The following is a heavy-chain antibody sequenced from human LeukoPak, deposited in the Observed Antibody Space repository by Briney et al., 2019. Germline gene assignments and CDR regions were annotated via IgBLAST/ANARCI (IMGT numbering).Heavy chain of an antibody. CDR2: ISGDGGTT. J-gene: IGHJ3*02. V-gene: IGHV3-64*01. Sequence: PGGSLRLSCAASGFNLRIYAIHWVRQAPGRGLEHVSAISGDGGTTSYAQSLKGRCTISRDNSKKMAYLQLGGLKTEDMAVSYCARGDTSLGGAFDIWGQGTMVTVSP. CDR1: GFNLRIYA. CDR3: ARGDTSLGGAFDI. D-gene: IGHD3-16*01.